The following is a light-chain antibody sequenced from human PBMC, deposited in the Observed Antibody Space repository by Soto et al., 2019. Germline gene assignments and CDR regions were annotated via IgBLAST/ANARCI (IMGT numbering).Light chain of an antibody. V-gene: IGKV1-39*01. Sequence: DIQMTQSPSSLSASVGDRVTITCRASQSITSHLNWYQQKPGKAPKLLIYAASSLQSGVPSRFSGSGSGTEFTLTISSLQPEDFANYYCQQSYRTPLTFGGGTKVEIK. CDR2: AAS. CDR1: QSITSH. J-gene: IGKJ4*01. CDR3: QQSYRTPLT.